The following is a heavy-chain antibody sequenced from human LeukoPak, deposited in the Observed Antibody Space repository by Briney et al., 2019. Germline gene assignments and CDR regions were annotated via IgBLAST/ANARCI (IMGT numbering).Heavy chain of an antibody. J-gene: IGHJ4*02. V-gene: IGHV1-2*02. Sequence: ASVKVSCKASGYTFTDYYMHWVRQAPGQGFEWMGWINPNDGDTNYAQKFQGRVTMTRDTSISTTHMEVSRLRSDDTAVYYCARANFLYCSSTTCLFDYWGQGTLVTVSS. CDR1: GYTFTDYY. CDR3: ARANFLYCSSTTCLFDY. D-gene: IGHD2-2*01. CDR2: INPNDGDT.